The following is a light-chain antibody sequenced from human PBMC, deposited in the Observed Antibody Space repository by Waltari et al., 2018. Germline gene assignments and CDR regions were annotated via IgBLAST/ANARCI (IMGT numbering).Light chain of an antibody. CDR3: QQSYSTLRT. J-gene: IGKJ2*02. V-gene: IGKV1-39*01. Sequence: DIQMTQSPSSMSASVGDRVTITCRASQSISSYLNWYQQKPGKAPKPLIYAASSLQSGVPSRFSGSGSGTDFTLTISSLQPEDFATYFCQQSYSTLRTFGQGTKLEI. CDR2: AAS. CDR1: QSISSY.